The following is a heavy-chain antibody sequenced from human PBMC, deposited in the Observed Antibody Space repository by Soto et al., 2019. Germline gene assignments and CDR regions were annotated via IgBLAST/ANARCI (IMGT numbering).Heavy chain of an antibody. CDR2: IWYDGSNK. V-gene: IGHV3-33*01. CDR3: ARDDFRELLSYYYYGMDV. J-gene: IGHJ6*02. D-gene: IGHD1-26*01. CDR1: GFTFSSYG. Sequence: GGSLRLSCAASGFTFSSYGMHWVRQAPGKGLEWVAVIWYDGSNKYYADSVKGRFTISRDNSKNTLYLQMNSLRAEDTAVYYCARDDFRELLSYYYYGMDVWGQGTTVTVSS.